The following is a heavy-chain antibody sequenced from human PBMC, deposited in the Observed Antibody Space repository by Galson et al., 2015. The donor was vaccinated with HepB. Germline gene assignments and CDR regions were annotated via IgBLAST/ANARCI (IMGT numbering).Heavy chain of an antibody. Sequence: ETLSLTCTVSGGSISSSSYYWGWIRQPPGKGLEWIGSIYYSGSTYYNPSLKSRVTISVDTSKNQFSLKLSSVTAADTAVYYCASLVRYYDSSGYYYFDYWGQGTLVTVSS. J-gene: IGHJ4*02. D-gene: IGHD3-22*01. CDR3: ASLVRYYDSSGYYYFDY. V-gene: IGHV4-39*01. CDR2: IYYSGST. CDR1: GGSISSSSYY.